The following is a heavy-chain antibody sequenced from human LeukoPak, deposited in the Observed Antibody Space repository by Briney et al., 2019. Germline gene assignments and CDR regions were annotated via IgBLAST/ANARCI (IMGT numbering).Heavy chain of an antibody. CDR3: ALRVDDFWSGDTRMGYNWFDP. CDR2: FDPEDGET. V-gene: IGHV1-24*01. Sequence: ASVKVSCKASGYTLTELSMHWVRQAPGKGLEWMGGFDPEDGETIYAQKFQGRVTMTEDTSTDTAYMELSSLRSEDTAVYYCALRVDDFWSGDTRMGYNWFDPWGQGTLVTVSS. D-gene: IGHD3-3*01. J-gene: IGHJ5*02. CDR1: GYTLTELS.